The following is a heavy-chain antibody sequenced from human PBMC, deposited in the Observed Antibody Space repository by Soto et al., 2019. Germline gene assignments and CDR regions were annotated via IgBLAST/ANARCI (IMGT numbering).Heavy chain of an antibody. J-gene: IGHJ4*02. CDR3: AKMTRDTGTTAKYYFAY. CDR1: GFTLGSYA. CDR2: ISGSGGST. Sequence: PGGSLRLSCAASGFTLGSYARSWVRQAPWKGLEWVSAISGSGGSTYYADSVKGRFTISRDNSKNTLYLQMNSLRAEDTAVYYCAKMTRDTGTTAKYYFAYWGQGTLVTVS. V-gene: IGHV3-23*01. D-gene: IGHD1-7*01.